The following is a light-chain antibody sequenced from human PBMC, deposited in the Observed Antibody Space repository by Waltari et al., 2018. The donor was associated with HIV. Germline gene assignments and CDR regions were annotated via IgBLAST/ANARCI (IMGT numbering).Light chain of an antibody. Sequence: QSVLTQPPSVSGAPGQRVTISCTGSSPNIGAGYAVRWYQQLPGTAPKLLIYGNSNRPSGVPDRFSGSKSGTSASLAITGLQAEDEADYYCQSYDSSLSGWVFGGGTKLTVL. CDR3: QSYDSSLSGWV. V-gene: IGLV1-40*01. CDR2: GNS. J-gene: IGLJ3*02. CDR1: SPNIGAGYA.